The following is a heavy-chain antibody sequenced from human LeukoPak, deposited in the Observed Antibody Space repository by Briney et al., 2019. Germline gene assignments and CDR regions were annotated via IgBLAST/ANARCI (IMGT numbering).Heavy chain of an antibody. J-gene: IGHJ4*02. D-gene: IGHD1-26*01. Sequence: GGSLRLSCAASGFTFSSYGMHWVRQAPGKGLEWVAVISYDGSNKYYADSVKGRFTISRDNSKNTLYLQMNSLRAEDTAVYYCARRSGSYRFDYWGQGTLVTVSS. CDR2: ISYDGSNK. V-gene: IGHV3-30*03. CDR1: GFTFSSYG. CDR3: ARRSGSYRFDY.